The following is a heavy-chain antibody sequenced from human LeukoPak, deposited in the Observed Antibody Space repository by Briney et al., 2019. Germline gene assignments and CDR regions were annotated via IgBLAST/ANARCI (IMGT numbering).Heavy chain of an antibody. CDR2: IYYSGSA. CDR3: ARGFGDWGLSWFDP. Sequence: SETLSLTCTVSGGSVSSGSYYWSWIRQPPWKGLEWIGYIYYSGSAKYNPSLKSRVTISVDTSKNQFSLKLTSVTAADTAVYYCARGFGDWGLSWFDPWGQGTLVTVSS. CDR1: GGSVSSGSYY. V-gene: IGHV4-61*01. J-gene: IGHJ5*02. D-gene: IGHD3-10*01.